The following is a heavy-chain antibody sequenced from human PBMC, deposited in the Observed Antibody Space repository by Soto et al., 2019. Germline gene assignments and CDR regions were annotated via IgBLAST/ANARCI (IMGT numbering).Heavy chain of an antibody. J-gene: IGHJ5*02. V-gene: IGHV1-46*01. CDR1: GYSFTSYC. CDR3: ARVQYDTSGSFHP. D-gene: IGHD6-19*01. Sequence: GASVKVSCKGSGYSFTSYCMHCVRQASGQGLEWMGIINPSGGSTIYAQKFQGRVTMTRDTSTSTVYMDQSSLRSEDTTVYYCARVQYDTSGSFHPGGQGTMVTVSS. CDR2: INPSGGST.